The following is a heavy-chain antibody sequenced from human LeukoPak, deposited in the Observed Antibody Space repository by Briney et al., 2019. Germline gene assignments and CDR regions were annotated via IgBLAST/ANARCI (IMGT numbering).Heavy chain of an antibody. CDR2: FYPSGST. J-gene: IGHJ4*02. V-gene: IGHV4-61*02. D-gene: IGHD1-26*01. CDR3: ARDLGVNDY. CDR1: GGSISSGSYY. Sequence: SQTLSLTCTVSGGSISSGSYYWSWIRQPAGKGLEWIGRFYPSGSTNYHPSLQTRLTISLDPSKNQFSLKLSSVTAADTAVYYCARDLGVNDYWGQGTLVTVSS.